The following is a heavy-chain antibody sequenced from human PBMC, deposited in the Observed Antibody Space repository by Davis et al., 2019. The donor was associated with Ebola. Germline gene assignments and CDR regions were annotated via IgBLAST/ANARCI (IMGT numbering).Heavy chain of an antibody. J-gene: IGHJ4*02. CDR3: ATGTDFDY. V-gene: IGHV3-30*03. CDR2: VSFDGSNK. Sequence: GESLKISCAASGFTFSDYGMHWVRQAPGKGLEWVAVVSFDGSNKYYTDSVKGRFTISRDNSKNTLSLQMNSLRAEDTAVYYCATGTDFDYWGQGTLVTVSS. D-gene: IGHD1-1*01. CDR1: GFTFSDYG.